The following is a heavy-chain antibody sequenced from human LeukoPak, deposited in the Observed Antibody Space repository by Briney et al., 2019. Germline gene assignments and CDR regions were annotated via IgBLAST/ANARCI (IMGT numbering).Heavy chain of an antibody. D-gene: IGHD1/OR15-1a*01. CDR3: ARAPVGQTTLYFDY. V-gene: IGHV4-39*07. J-gene: IGHJ4*02. CDR1: GGSISSTSYC. Sequence: KASETLSLTCTVSGGSISSTSYCWGWIRQPPGKGLEWIGSICYSGNTYYNPSLKSRVTISVDTSKNQFSLKLSSVTAADTAVYYCARAPVGQTTLYFDYWGQGTLVTVSS. CDR2: ICYSGNT.